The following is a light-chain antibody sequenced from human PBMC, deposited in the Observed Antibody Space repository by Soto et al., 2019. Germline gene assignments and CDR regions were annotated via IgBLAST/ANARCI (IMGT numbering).Light chain of an antibody. CDR3: HQYSRSPET. Sequence: EIVLTQSPAILSLFPGERANLSCRPSETVNSAYLAWYQQRPGQAPRLLMYGAFNRARGIPDRFSGSGSGADFTLTMNRLQPADFAVYYWHQYSRSPETFVQGTKVEIK. V-gene: IGKV3-20*01. J-gene: IGKJ1*01. CDR1: ETVNSAY. CDR2: GAF.